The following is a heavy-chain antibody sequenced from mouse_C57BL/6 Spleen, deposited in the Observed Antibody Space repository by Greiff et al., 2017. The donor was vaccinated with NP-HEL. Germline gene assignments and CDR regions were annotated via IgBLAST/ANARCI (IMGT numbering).Heavy chain of an antibody. J-gene: IGHJ2*01. CDR1: GYSITSGYY. D-gene: IGHD2-4*01. CDR3: ARAHYDYDGFDY. Sequence: EVKLQESGPGLVKPSQSLSLTCSVTGYSITSGYYWNWIRQFPGNKLEWMGYISYDGSNNYNPSLKNRISITRDTSKNQFFLKLNSVTTEDTATYYCARAHYDYDGFDYWGQGTTLTVSS. V-gene: IGHV3-6*01. CDR2: ISYDGSN.